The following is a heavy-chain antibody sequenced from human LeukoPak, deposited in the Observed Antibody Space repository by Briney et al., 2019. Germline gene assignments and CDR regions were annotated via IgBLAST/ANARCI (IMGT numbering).Heavy chain of an antibody. V-gene: IGHV3-7*01. D-gene: IGHD3-10*01. J-gene: IGHJ4*02. CDR1: GFTFTTYW. Sequence: GESLRLSCAASGFTFTTYWMTWVRQAPGKGLEWVANIKQDGSEKYYVDSVKGRFTISRDNAKNSLYLQMNSLRAEDTAVYYCARHPRGYFDYWGQGTLVTVSS. CDR2: IKQDGSEK. CDR3: ARHPRGYFDY.